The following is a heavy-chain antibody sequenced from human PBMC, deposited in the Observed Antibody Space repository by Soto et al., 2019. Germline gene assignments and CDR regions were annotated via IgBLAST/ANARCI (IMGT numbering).Heavy chain of an antibody. D-gene: IGHD3-22*01. CDR1: GYTFTSYG. J-gene: IGHJ4*02. CDR3: ATAGGYYYDSSGYYPPPHFDY. CDR2: ISAYNGNT. V-gene: IGHV1-18*01. Sequence: GASVKVSCKASGYTFTSYGISWVRQAPGQGLEWMGWISAYNGNTNYAQKLQGRVTMTTDTSTSTAYMGLRSLRSDDTAVYYCATAGGYYYDSSGYYPPPHFDYWGQGTLVTVS.